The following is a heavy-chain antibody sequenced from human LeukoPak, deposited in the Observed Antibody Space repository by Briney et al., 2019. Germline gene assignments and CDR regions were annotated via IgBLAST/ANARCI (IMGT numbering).Heavy chain of an antibody. CDR3: AKEATAMDSYYYSMDV. Sequence: GGSLRLSCAASGFTYSSYGMHWVRQAPGKGLEWVAVIWYDGSNKYYADSVKGRFTISRDNSKNTLYLQMNSLKAEDTAVYYCAKEATAMDSYYYSMDVWGKGTTVTVSS. V-gene: IGHV3-33*06. CDR2: IWYDGSNK. CDR1: GFTYSSYG. D-gene: IGHD5-18*01. J-gene: IGHJ6*03.